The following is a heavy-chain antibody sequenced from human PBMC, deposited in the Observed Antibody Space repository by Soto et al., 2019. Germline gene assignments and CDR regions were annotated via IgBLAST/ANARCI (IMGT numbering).Heavy chain of an antibody. CDR3: ARGAEPSVAGSTRFDP. V-gene: IGHV3-33*01. CDR2: IWYDGSNK. J-gene: IGHJ5*02. CDR1: GFTFSSYG. Sequence: GGSLRLSCAASGFTFSSYGMHWVRQAPGKGLEWVAVIWYDGSNKYYADSVKGRFTISRDNSKNTLYLQMNSLRAEDTAVYYCARGAEPSVAGSTRFDPWGQGTLVTVSS. D-gene: IGHD6-19*01.